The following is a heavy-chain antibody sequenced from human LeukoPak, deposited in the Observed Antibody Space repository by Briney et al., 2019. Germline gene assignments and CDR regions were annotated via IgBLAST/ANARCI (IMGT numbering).Heavy chain of an antibody. CDR1: GYSISSGYY. V-gene: IGHV4-38-2*02. D-gene: IGHD2-21*02. Sequence: KPSETLSLTCAVSGYSISSGYYWGWIRQPPGKGLEWIGSIYHSGSTYYNPSLKSRVTISVGTSKNQFSLKLSCVTAADTAVYYCARDGGDCFPLCYFGYWGRGTWVTVSS. CDR2: IYHSGST. CDR3: ARDGGDCFPLCYFGY. J-gene: IGHJ4*02.